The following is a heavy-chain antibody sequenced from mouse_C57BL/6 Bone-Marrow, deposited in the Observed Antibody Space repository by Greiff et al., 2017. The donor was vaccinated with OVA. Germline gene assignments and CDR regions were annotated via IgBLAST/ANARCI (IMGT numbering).Heavy chain of an antibody. CDR1: GYAFTNYL. J-gene: IGHJ2*01. Sequence: LVESGAELVMPGTSVKVSCKASGYAFTNYLIEWVKQRPGQGLEWIGVINPASGGTNYNEKFKGKATLTADKSSSTAYMQLSSLTSEDSAVYFCARRSSYDYFDYWGQGTTLTVSS. V-gene: IGHV1-54*01. CDR2: INPASGGT. D-gene: IGHD1-1*01. CDR3: ARRSSYDYFDY.